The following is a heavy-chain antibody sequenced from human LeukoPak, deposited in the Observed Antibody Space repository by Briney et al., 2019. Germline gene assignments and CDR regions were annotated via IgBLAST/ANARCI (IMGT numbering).Heavy chain of an antibody. D-gene: IGHD3-22*01. Sequence: ETLSLTCTVSGGSITSYYMSWVRQAPGKGLEWVSVIYSGGSTYYADSVKGRFTISRDNSKNTLYLQMNSLRAEDTAVYYCARVSGYYYNPSYFDYWGQGTLVTVSS. J-gene: IGHJ4*02. V-gene: IGHV3-53*01. CDR2: IYSGGST. CDR3: ARVSGYYYNPSYFDY. CDR1: GGSITSYY.